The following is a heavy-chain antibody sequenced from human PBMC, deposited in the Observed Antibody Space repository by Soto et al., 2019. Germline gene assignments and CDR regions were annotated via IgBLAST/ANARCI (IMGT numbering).Heavy chain of an antibody. Sequence: QVQLQESGPGLVKPSETLSLTCTVSGGSVSSGSYSWNWIRQPPGKGLEWIGYFYYSGSTNYNPSLKSRVTISVDTSKNQFSLRLSSVTAADTAVYYCARGEYSAYPGYWGQGTLVTVSS. V-gene: IGHV4-61*01. J-gene: IGHJ4*02. CDR2: FYYSGST. CDR3: ARGEYSAYPGY. D-gene: IGHD5-12*01. CDR1: GGSVSSGSYS.